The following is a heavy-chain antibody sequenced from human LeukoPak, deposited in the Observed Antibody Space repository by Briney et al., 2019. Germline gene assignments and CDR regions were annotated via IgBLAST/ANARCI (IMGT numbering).Heavy chain of an antibody. CDR1: GGSISSGDYY. CDR3: ARVCGGDCYWRAFDY. CDR2: IYYSGST. D-gene: IGHD2-21*02. J-gene: IGHJ4*02. V-gene: IGHV4-30-4*01. Sequence: SETLSLTRTVSGGSISSGDYYWSWIRQPPGKGLEWIGYIYYSGSTYYNPSLKSRVTISVDTSKNQFSLKLSSVTAADTAVYYCARVCGGDCYWRAFDYWGQGTLVTVSS.